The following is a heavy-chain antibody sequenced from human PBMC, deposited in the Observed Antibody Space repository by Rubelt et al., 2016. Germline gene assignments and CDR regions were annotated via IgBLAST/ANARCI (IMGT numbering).Heavy chain of an antibody. J-gene: IGHJ4*02. Sequence: GWVAVISYDGSNKYYADSVKGRFTISRDNSKNTLYLQMNSLRAEDTAVYYCAKSEQLGDPFDYWGQGTLVTVSS. V-gene: IGHV3-30*18. D-gene: IGHD6-6*01. CDR2: ISYDGSNK. CDR3: AKSEQLGDPFDY.